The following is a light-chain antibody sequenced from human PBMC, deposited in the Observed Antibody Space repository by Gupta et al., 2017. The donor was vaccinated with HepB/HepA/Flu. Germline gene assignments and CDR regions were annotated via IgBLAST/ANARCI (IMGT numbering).Light chain of an antibody. CDR1: KLGDKY. CDR2: QDS. CDR3: QAWDSSSVV. V-gene: IGLV3-1*01. J-gene: IGLJ2*01. Sequence: SYELTPPPPVSVSPGQPASITCSGDKLGDKYACWYQQTPGQSPVLVIYQDSKRPSGIPERFSGSNSGNTATLTISGTQAMDEADYYCQAWDSSSVVFGGGTKLTVL.